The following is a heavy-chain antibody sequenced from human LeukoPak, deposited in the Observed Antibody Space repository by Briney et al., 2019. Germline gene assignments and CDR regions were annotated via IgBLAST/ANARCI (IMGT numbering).Heavy chain of an antibody. V-gene: IGHV1-69*04. CDR1: GGTFSSYA. CDR3: ARGPPNGLRLGELSANFDY. D-gene: IGHD3-16*02. J-gene: IGHJ4*02. Sequence: SVKVSCKASGGTFSSYAISWVRQAPGQGLEWMGRIIAILGIANYAQKFQGRVTITADKSTSTAYMELSSLRSEDTAVYYCARGPPNGLRLGELSANFDYWGQGTLVTVSS. CDR2: IIAILGIA.